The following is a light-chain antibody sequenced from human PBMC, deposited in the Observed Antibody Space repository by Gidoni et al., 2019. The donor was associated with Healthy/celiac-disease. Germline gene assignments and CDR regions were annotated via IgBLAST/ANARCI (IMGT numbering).Light chain of an antibody. V-gene: IGLV4-69*01. Sequence: QLVLTQSPSASASLGASVKLTCTLSSGHSSYAIAWHQQQPEKGPRYLMKLNSDGSHSKGDGIPDRFSGSSSGAERYLTLSSLQSEDEADYNCQTWGTGMVFGGGTKLTVL. J-gene: IGLJ3*02. CDR1: SGHSSYA. CDR2: LNSDGSH. CDR3: QTWGTGMV.